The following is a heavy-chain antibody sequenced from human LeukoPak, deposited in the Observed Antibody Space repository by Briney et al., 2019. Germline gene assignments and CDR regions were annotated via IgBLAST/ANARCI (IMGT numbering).Heavy chain of an antibody. CDR1: GFTFSSYA. Sequence: GGSLRLSCAASGFTFSSYAMHWVRQAPGKGLEYVSAISSNGGSTYYANSMKGRFTISRDNSKNTLYLQMGSLRAEDMAVYYCARSPYCTNGVCYNRGYYYFDYWGQGTLVTASS. CDR2: ISSNGGST. D-gene: IGHD2-8*01. J-gene: IGHJ4*02. V-gene: IGHV3-64*01. CDR3: ARSPYCTNGVCYNRGYYYFDY.